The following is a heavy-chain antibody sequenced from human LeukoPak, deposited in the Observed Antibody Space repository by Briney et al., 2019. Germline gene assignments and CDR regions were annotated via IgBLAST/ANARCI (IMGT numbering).Heavy chain of an antibody. D-gene: IGHD5-18*01. J-gene: IGHJ3*02. CDR1: GGTFSSYA. CDR3: AIDLYDSYADAFDI. Sequence: GASVKVSCKASGGTFSSYAISWVRQAPGQGLEWMGGIIPIFGTANYAQKFQGRVTITTDESTSTAYMELSSLRSEDTAVYYCAIDLYDSYADAFDIWGQGTMVTVSS. V-gene: IGHV1-69*05. CDR2: IIPIFGTA.